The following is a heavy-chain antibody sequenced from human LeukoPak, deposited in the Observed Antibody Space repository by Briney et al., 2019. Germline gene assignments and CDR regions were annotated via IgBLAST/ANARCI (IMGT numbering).Heavy chain of an antibody. CDR2: IYTSGST. V-gene: IGHV4-61*02. Sequence: SEALSLTCTVSGGSISSGSYYWSWIRQPAGKGLEWIGRIYTSGSTNYNPSLKSRVTISVDTSKNQFSLKLSSVTGADTAVYYCAREANVETAMVGYYSDYCGQGTLVTVSS. CDR1: GGSISSGSYY. CDR3: AREANVETAMVGYYSDY. D-gene: IGHD5-18*01. J-gene: IGHJ4*02.